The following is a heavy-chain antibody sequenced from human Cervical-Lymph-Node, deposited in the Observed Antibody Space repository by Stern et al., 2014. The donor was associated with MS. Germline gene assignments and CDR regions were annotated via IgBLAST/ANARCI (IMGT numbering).Heavy chain of an antibody. V-gene: IGHV7-4-1*02. D-gene: IGHD3-16*02. J-gene: IGHJ4*02. CDR1: GYTFTTYA. Sequence: QLVQSGSELKKPGASVKVSCKTSGYTFTTYAINWVRQAPGQGLEWMGWINTHTGNPPYAQDFTGRFVFSLDTSISTAYLEISSLRAEDTAVYYCAKEGDYVWGNYRAMWGQGTLVTVSS. CDR3: AKEGDYVWGNYRAM. CDR2: INTHTGNP.